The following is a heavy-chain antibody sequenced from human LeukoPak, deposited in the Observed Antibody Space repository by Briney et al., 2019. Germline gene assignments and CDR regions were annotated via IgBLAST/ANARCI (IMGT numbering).Heavy chain of an antibody. J-gene: IGHJ4*02. V-gene: IGHV4-34*01. Sequence: KPSETLSLTCAVYGGSFSGYYWSWIRQPPGKGLEWIGEINHSGSTNYNPSLKSRVTISVDTSKNQSSLKLSSVTAADTAVYYCARNGGLQAEYCSGGSCYYFDYWGQGTLVTVSS. CDR3: ARNGGLQAEYCSGGSCYYFDY. CDR2: INHSGST. CDR1: GGSFSGYY. D-gene: IGHD2-15*01.